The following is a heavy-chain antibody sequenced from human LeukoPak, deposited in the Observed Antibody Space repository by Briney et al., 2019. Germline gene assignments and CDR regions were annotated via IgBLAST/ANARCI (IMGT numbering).Heavy chain of an antibody. D-gene: IGHD3-9*01. J-gene: IGHJ3*02. CDR3: ARGQTYYDDSTGYHYYAFDI. CDR1: GFTFSSHW. Sequence: PGGSLRLSCAASGFTFSSHWMNWVRQAPGKGLVWVSRINTDGSSTNYADSVKGRFTISRDNAEKTLYLQMNSLTAEDTAVYYCARGQTYYDDSTGYHYYAFDIWGQGTMVTVSS. CDR2: INTDGSST. V-gene: IGHV3-74*01.